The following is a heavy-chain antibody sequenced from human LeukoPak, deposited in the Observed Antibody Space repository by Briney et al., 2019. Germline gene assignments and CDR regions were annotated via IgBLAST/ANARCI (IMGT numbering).Heavy chain of an antibody. CDR2: ISAYNGNT. J-gene: IGHJ5*02. CDR1: GYTFTSYG. D-gene: IGHD3-10*01. CDR3: ARDLGMVRGRGWFDP. V-gene: IGHV1-18*01. Sequence: APVKVSCKASGYTFTSYGISWVRQAPGQGLEWMGWISAYNGNTNCAQKLQGRVTMTTDTSTSTAYMELRSLRSDDTAVYYCARDLGMVRGRGWFDPWGQGTLVTVSS.